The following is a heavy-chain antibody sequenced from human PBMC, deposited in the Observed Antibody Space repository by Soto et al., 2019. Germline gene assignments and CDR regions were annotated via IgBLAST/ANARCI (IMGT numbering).Heavy chain of an antibody. J-gene: IGHJ4*02. D-gene: IGHD3-22*01. Sequence: ASVKVSCKASGNTVPNYAIHWVRQAPGQRLEWMGWINGGNGNTYYSEHFQGRVTFTRDTSTNQCSLTLSSMTAADTAVYYCALRSMAVVPEYWGQGTLVTVSS. V-gene: IGHV1-3*01. CDR3: ALRSMAVVPEY. CDR2: INGGNGNT. CDR1: GNTVPNYA.